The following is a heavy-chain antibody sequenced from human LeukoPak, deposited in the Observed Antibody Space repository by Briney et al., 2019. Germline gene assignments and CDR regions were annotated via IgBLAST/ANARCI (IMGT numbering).Heavy chain of an antibody. CDR1: GYTFTGYY. J-gene: IGHJ6*03. Sequence: ASVKVSCKASGYTFTGYYMHWVRQAPGQGLEWMGWINPNSGGTNYAQKFQGRVTMTRDTSISTAYMELSSLRSEDTAVYYCARGGYSGYDLYYYYYMDVWGKGTTVTVSS. CDR2: INPNSGGT. V-gene: IGHV1-2*02. D-gene: IGHD5-12*01. CDR3: ARGGYSGYDLYYYYYMDV.